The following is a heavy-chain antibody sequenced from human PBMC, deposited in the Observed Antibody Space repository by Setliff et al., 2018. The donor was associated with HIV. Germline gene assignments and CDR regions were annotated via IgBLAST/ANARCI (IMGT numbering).Heavy chain of an antibody. J-gene: IGHJ3*01. D-gene: IGHD6-25*01. CDR3: AREGRRLPFNDGFDL. V-gene: IGHV3-11*04. CDR2: ILSRGSSK. Sequence: PGGSLRLSCAASGFTFSDYSMTWIRQAPGKGLEWVSYILSRGSSKYYADSVKGRFTISRDDAGNSLYLQMSNLRVDDTAVYYCAREGRRLPFNDGFDLWGHGTMVT. CDR1: GFTFSDYS.